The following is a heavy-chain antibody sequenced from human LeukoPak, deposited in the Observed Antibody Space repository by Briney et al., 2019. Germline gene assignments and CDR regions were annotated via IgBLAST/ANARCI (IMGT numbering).Heavy chain of an antibody. J-gene: IGHJ4*02. CDR2: VDPEDGET. CDR3: ATARGSRGIFDY. D-gene: IGHD6-13*01. Sequence: ASVKISCKVSVYTFTDSYMHWVQQAPGKGLEWMGLVDPEDGETLFAEKFQGRVIITADTSTETAYMELSALTSEDTATYYCATARGSRGIFDYWGQGSLVTVSS. V-gene: IGHV1-69-2*01. CDR1: VYTFTDSY.